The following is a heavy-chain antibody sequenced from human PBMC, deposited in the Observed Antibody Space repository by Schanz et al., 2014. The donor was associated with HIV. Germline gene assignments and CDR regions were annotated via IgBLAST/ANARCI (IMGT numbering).Heavy chain of an antibody. CDR1: GGSISSGDYS. CDR3: ARADYYGSGSYYKNYYYGMDV. CDR2: IYYSGST. V-gene: IGHV4-30-4*07. Sequence: QLQLQESGAGLVKPSQTLSLTCAVSGGSISSGDYSWSWIRQPPGKGLEWIGYIYYSGSTNYNPSLKSRVTISVDTSKNQFSLKLSSVTAADTAVYYCARADYYGSGSYYKNYYYGMDVWGQGTTVTVSS. J-gene: IGHJ6*02. D-gene: IGHD3-10*01.